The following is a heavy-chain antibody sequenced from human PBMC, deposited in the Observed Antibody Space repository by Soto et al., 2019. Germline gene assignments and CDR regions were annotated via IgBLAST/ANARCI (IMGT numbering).Heavy chain of an antibody. CDR3: ALMGDIVVVPAAMEDAFDI. J-gene: IGHJ3*02. D-gene: IGHD2-2*01. Sequence: GGSLRLSCAASGFTFSSYAMSWVRQAPGKGLEWVSAISGSGGSTYYADSVKGRFTISRDNSKNTLYLQMNSLRAEDTAVYYCALMGDIVVVPAAMEDAFDIWGQGTMVTVSS. CDR2: ISGSGGST. CDR1: GFTFSSYA. V-gene: IGHV3-23*01.